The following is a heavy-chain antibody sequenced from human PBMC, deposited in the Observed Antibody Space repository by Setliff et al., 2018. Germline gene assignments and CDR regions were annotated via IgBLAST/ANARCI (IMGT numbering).Heavy chain of an antibody. Sequence: ASVKVSCKASGYICAGYYMHWLRQTPGQGLEWMGYVNPIGGGATYAQKFQGRVTLTRDTSITTTYMELNSLRSDDTAIYYCARDLNRWFGEFAFDIWGQGTMVTVSS. CDR1: GYICAGYY. D-gene: IGHD3-10*01. V-gene: IGHV1-2*02. J-gene: IGHJ3*02. CDR3: ARDLNRWFGEFAFDI. CDR2: VNPIGGGA.